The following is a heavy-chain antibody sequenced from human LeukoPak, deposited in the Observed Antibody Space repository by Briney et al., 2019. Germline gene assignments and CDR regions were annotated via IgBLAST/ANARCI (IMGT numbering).Heavy chain of an antibody. CDR2: ISSSSSYI. CDR1: GFTFNTYT. J-gene: IGHJ5*02. V-gene: IGHV3-21*01. Sequence: GGSLRLSCAASGFTFNTYTINWVRQAPGKGLEWVSSISSSSSYIYYSDSVKGRFTISRDNAKKSLYLQMNSLRAEGTAVYYCARGVSKNPWGQGTLVTVSS. CDR3: ARGVSKNP.